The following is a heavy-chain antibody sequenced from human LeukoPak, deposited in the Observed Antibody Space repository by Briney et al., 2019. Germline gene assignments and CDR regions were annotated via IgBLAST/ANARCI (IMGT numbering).Heavy chain of an antibody. J-gene: IGHJ6*03. CDR1: GGSISSYY. V-gene: IGHV4-59*01. CDR2: IYYSGST. D-gene: IGHD6-13*01. CDR3: ARVSSSSWPERVDDQYYYYYYMDV. Sequence: KASETLSLTCTVSGGSISSYYWSWIRQPPGKGLEWIGYIYYSGSTNYNPSLKSRVTISVDTSKNQFSLKLSSVTAADTAVYYCARVSSSSWPERVDDQYYYYYYMDVWGKGTTVTISS.